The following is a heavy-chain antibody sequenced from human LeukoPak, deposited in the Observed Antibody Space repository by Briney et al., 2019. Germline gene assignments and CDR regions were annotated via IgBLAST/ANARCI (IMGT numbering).Heavy chain of an antibody. CDR3: AKDLYYFDY. V-gene: IGHV3-21*01. CDR2: ISGSSSYI. CDR1: GFTFSTYS. J-gene: IGHJ4*02. Sequence: GGSLRLSCAASGFTFSTYSLNWVRQAPGKGLEWVSSISGSSSYIHYADSVKGRFTISRDNAKNSLYLHMNSLRAEDTAVYYCAKDLYYFDYWGQGTLVTVSS.